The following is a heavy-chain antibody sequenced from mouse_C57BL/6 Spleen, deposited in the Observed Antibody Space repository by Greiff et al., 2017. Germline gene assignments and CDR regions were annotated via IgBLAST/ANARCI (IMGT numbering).Heavy chain of an antibody. J-gene: IGHJ1*03. V-gene: IGHV1-18*01. D-gene: IGHD2-1*01. CDR3: ARRLRYGNSHWYFDV. CDR1: GYTFTDYN. Sequence: EVQLQQSGPELVKPGASVKLPCKASGYTFTDYNMDWVKQSPGKSLEWIGDINPNNGGTIYNQTFKGKATLTVDKSSSTAYMELRSLTSEDTAVYYCARRLRYGNSHWYFDVWGTGTTVTVSS. CDR2: INPNNGGT.